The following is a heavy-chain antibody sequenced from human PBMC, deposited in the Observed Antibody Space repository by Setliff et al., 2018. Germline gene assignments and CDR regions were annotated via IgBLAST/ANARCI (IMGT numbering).Heavy chain of an antibody. J-gene: IGHJ5*02. CDR1: GGSISSGSYY. V-gene: IGHV4-39*02. D-gene: IGHD2-15*01. CDR2: IHYSGST. CDR3: ARARYCSGGSCYWTWFGP. Sequence: SETLSLTCTVSGGSISSGSYYWGWIRQPPRKGREWIGSIHYSGSTYHNPSLKSRVTISVDSSINHFSLKLNSVTAADTAVYYCARARYCSGGSCYWTWFGPWGQGTLVTVSS.